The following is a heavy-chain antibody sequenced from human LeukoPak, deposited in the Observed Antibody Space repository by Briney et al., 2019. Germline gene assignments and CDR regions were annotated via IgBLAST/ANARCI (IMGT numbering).Heavy chain of an antibody. V-gene: IGHV3-7*01. CDR1: GFIFSKYW. CDR3: SRDFQGY. Sequence: GSLRLSCATSGFIFSKYWMSWVRQAPGKGLEWVANIKEDGSVKYYVDSVKGRFTIARDNAKNSLSLQMNGLRGDDTAVYYCSRDFQGYWGQGTLVTVSS. CDR2: IKEDGSVK. J-gene: IGHJ4*02.